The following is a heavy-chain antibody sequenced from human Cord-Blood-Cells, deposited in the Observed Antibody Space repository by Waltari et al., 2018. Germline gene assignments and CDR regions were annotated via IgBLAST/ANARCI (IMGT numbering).Heavy chain of an antibody. D-gene: IGHD3-10*01. Sequence: QVQLVQSGAEVKKPGASVKVSCKASGYTFTSYDINWVRQATGQGLEWMGWRNPNSGNTGYAQKFQGRVTITRNTSISTAYMELSSLRSEDTAVYYCARRYYYGSGSYYNFDYWGQGTLVTVSS. J-gene: IGHJ4*02. CDR2: RNPNSGNT. CDR3: ARRYYYGSGSYYNFDY. V-gene: IGHV1-8*03. CDR1: GYTFTSYD.